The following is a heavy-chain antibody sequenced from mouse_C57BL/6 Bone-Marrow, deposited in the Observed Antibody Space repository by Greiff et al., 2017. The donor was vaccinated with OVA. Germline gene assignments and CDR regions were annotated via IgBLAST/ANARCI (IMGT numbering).Heavy chain of an antibody. CDR2: IYPGNSDT. V-gene: IGHV1-5*01. D-gene: IGHD1-1*01. CDR3: TRRWYYGSSYGWYFDV. Sequence: VQLKQSGTVLARPGASVKMSCKTSGYTFTSYWMHWVKQRPGQGLEWIGAIYPGNSDTSYNQKFKGKAKLTAVTSASTAYMELSSLTNEDSAVYYCTRRWYYGSSYGWYFDVWGTGTTVTVSS. J-gene: IGHJ1*03. CDR1: GYTFTSYW.